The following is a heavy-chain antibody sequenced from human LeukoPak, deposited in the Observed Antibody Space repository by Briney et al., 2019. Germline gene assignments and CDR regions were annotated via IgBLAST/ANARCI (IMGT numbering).Heavy chain of an antibody. J-gene: IGHJ3*02. V-gene: IGHV1-18*01. D-gene: IGHD3-10*01. CDR2: ISAYNGNT. CDR1: GYTFTSYG. CDR3: ARDWLTMVTDAFLDI. Sequence: GASVKVSCKASGYTFTSYGISWVRQAPGQGLEWMGWISAYNGNTNYAQKLQGRVTMTTDTSTSTAYMELRSLRSDDTAVYYCARDWLTMVTDAFLDIWGQGTMVTVSS.